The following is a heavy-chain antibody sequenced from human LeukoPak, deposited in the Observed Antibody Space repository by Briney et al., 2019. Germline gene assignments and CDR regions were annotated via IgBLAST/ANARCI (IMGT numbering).Heavy chain of an antibody. CDR3: AKWPDFRGVIPTNWFDP. J-gene: IGHJ5*02. V-gene: IGHV3-53*01. D-gene: IGHD3-10*01. CDR1: GFTVSSNY. CDR2: IYSGGST. Sequence: PGGSLRLSCAASGFTVSSNYMSWVRQAPGKGLEWVSVIYSGGSTYYADSVKGRFTISRDNSKNTLYLQMNSLRAEDTAVYYCAKWPDFRGVIPTNWFDPWGQGTLVTVSS.